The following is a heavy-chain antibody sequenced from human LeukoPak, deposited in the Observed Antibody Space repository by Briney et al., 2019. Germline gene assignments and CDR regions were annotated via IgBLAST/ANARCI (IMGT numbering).Heavy chain of an antibody. CDR3: AKVSLTGVEDY. Sequence: SETLSLTCTVSGGSISSYYWSWIRQPAGKGLEWIGRIYPSGSTNSNPSLKSRVTMSVDTSKNQFSLKLSSVTAADTAVYYCAKVSLTGVEDYWGQGTLVTVSS. D-gene: IGHD3-9*01. J-gene: IGHJ4*02. CDR2: IYPSGST. V-gene: IGHV4-4*07. CDR1: GGSISSYY.